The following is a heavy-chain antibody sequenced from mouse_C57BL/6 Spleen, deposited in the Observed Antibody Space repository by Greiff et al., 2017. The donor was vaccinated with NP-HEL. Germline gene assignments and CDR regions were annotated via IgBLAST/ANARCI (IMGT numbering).Heavy chain of an antibody. Sequence: QVQLQQPGAELVKPGASVKMSCKASGYTFTSYWITWVKQRPGQGLEWIGDIYPGSGSTNYNEKFKSKATLTVDTSSSTAYMQLSSLTSEASAVYYCARFTAQATYAYWGQGTLVTVSA. CDR2: IYPGSGST. CDR1: GYTFTSYW. D-gene: IGHD3-2*02. V-gene: IGHV1-55*01. CDR3: ARFTAQATYAY. J-gene: IGHJ3*01.